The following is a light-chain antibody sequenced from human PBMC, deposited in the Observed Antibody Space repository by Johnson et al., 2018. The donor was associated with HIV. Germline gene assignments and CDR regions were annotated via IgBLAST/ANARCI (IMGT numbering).Light chain of an antibody. CDR2: DNH. J-gene: IGLJ1*01. CDR3: GTWDSSLSAYV. CDR1: SSNIGKNY. Sequence: QSVLTQPPSVSAAPGQKVTISCSGSSSNIGKNYVSWYQQLPGTAPKLLIFDNHKRPSGIPDRFSGSKSGTSATLDITGLQTGDEADYYCGTWDSSLSAYVFGTGTKVTVL. V-gene: IGLV1-51*01.